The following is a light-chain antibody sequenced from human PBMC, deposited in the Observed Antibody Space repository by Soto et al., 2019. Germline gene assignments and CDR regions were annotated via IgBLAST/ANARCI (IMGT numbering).Light chain of an antibody. CDR2: RVS. Sequence: DVVMTQSPLSLPVTLGQPASISCRSSQSLVYSDGTTHLNWCQQRPGQSPRRLIYRVSNRDSGVPDRFSGSGSGTDFTLNISRVEAEDLGVYYCMQGTHWLYTFCQGTKLEIK. V-gene: IGKV2-30*01. CDR1: QSLVYSDGTTH. CDR3: MQGTHWLYT. J-gene: IGKJ2*01.